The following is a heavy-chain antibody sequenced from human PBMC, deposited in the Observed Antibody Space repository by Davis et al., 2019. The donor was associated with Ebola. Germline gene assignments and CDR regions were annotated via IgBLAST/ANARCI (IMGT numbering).Heavy chain of an antibody. J-gene: IGHJ4*02. CDR1: GFTFSSYG. CDR2: IWYDGSNK. V-gene: IGHV3-33*01. Sequence: PGGSLRLSCAASGFTFSSYGMHWVRQAPGKGLEWVAVIWYDGSNKYYADSVKGRFTISRDNSKNTLYLQMNSLRAEDTAVYYCASLGLYDSSGYHSYWGQGTLVTVSS. D-gene: IGHD3-22*01. CDR3: ASLGLYDSSGYHSY.